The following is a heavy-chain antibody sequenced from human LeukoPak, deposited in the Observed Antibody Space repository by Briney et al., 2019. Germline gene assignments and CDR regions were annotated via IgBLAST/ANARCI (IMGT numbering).Heavy chain of an antibody. CDR1: GFTFSSYS. CDR3: AREYCSGGSCYSGYYYYGMDV. J-gene: IGHJ6*02. Sequence: PGGSLRLSCAASGFTFSSYSMNWVGQAPGKGLEWVSSISSSSSYIYYADSVKGRFTISRDNAKNSLYLQMNSLRAEDSAVYYCAREYCSGGSCYSGYYYYGMDVWGQGTTVTVSS. D-gene: IGHD2-15*01. V-gene: IGHV3-21*01. CDR2: ISSSSSYI.